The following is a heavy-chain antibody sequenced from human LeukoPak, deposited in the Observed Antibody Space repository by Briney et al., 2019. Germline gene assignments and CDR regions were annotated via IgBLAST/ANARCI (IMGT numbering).Heavy chain of an antibody. CDR1: GGSVYSGAYY. CDR2: IFYTGRT. V-gene: IGHV4-31*03. CDR3: ARVGSGWDFDY. Sequence: SQTLSLTCIVSGGSVYSGAYYWNWIRQHPEKGLEWIGHIFYTGRTNYTPSLKSRLAISIDMSKNQFSLRLTSVTAADTAIYYCARVGSGWDFDYWAQGTLVTVSS. J-gene: IGHJ4*02. D-gene: IGHD6-19*01.